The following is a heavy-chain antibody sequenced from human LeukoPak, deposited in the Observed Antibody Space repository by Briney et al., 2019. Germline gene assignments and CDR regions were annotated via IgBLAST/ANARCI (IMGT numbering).Heavy chain of an antibody. CDR1: GFTLSNFA. CDR2: IGTAGDT. CDR3: ARQMTPYGNFDY. V-gene: IGHV3-13*01. D-gene: IGHD3-10*01. J-gene: IGHJ4*02. Sequence: GGSLRLSCAASGFTLSNFAMHWVRQATGKVLEWVSAIGTAGDTFYPGSVKGRFTISRENAKNSLYLQMNNLRAEDTAVYYCARQMTPYGNFDYWGQGTLVTVSS.